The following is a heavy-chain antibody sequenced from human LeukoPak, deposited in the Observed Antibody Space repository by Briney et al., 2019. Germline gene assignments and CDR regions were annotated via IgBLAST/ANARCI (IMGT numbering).Heavy chain of an antibody. Sequence: GGSLRLSCVVSGFSVSNNYIIWVRQAPGNGLERVSVIYGDGRTSHSASVRGRFTISRDNSKNTLYLQMNSLRAEDTAIYYCARDLPHDYGDLLAAFDIWGQGTMVTVSS. CDR2: IYGDGRT. CDR1: GFSVSNNY. CDR3: ARDLPHDYGDLLAAFDI. D-gene: IGHD4-17*01. V-gene: IGHV3-53*01. J-gene: IGHJ3*02.